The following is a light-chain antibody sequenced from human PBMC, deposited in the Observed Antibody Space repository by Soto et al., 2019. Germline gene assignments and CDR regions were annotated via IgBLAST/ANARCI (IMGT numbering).Light chain of an antibody. V-gene: IGLV1-40*01. CDR3: QSYDSSLSGSV. CDR2: TNR. CDR1: SFNIGAGYD. J-gene: IGLJ3*02. Sequence: QSVLTQPPSVSGAPGQSITISCTGSSFNIGAGYDVHWYQQLPGTAPKLLIYTNRNRPSGVPDRFSGSKSDTSASLAITGLQAEDAADYYCQSYDSSLSGSVFGGGTQLTVL.